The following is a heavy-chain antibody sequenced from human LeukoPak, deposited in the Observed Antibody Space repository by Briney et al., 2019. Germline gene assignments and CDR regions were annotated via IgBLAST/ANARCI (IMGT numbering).Heavy chain of an antibody. V-gene: IGHV1-18*01. J-gene: IGHJ5*02. Sequence: ASVKVSCKSSGYTSSSYGISWIRQAPGQGLEWMGWISAYNDNTNYAQIFQGRVTMTTDTSTSTAYMELRSLRSADTAVYYCARDVPGSIGTTARFDPWGQGTLVIVSS. CDR1: GYTSSSYG. CDR2: ISAYNDNT. D-gene: IGHD1-1*01. CDR3: ARDVPGSIGTTARFDP.